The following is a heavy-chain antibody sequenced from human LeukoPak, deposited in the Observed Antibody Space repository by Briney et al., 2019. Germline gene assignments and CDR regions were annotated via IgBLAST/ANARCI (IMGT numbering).Heavy chain of an antibody. J-gene: IGHJ4*02. D-gene: IGHD1-26*01. Sequence: PGGSLRLSCAASGFTFSSYSMNWVRQAPGKGLEWVSFISSSSSYIYYADSMKGRFTISRDNAKNSLYLQMNSLRAEDTAVYYCARDRWGLQDYWGQGTLVTVSS. CDR1: GFTFSSYS. CDR2: ISSSSSYI. V-gene: IGHV3-21*01. CDR3: ARDRWGLQDY.